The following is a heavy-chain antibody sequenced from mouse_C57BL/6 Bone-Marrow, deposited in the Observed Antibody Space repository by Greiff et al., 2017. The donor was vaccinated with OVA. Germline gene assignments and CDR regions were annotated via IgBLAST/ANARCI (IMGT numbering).Heavy chain of an antibody. J-gene: IGHJ2*01. CDR2: IDPSDSYT. D-gene: IGHD1-2*01. CDR1: GYTFTSYW. V-gene: IGHV1-50*01. CDR3: ARRGNGKGL. Sequence: VQLQQPGAELVKPGASVKLSCKASGYTFTSYWMQWVKQRPGQGLEWIGEIDPSDSYTNYNQKFKGKATLTVDTSSSTAYMQLSSLTSEDSAVYYCARRGNGKGLWGQGTTLTVSS.